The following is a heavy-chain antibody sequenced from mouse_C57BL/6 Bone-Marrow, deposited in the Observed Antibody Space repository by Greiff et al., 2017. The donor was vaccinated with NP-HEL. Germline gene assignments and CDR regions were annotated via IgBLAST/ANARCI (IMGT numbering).Heavy chain of an antibody. CDR1: GYTFTSYW. Sequence: QVHVKQPGAELVKPGASVKMSCKASGYTFTSYWITWVKQRPGQGLEWIGDIYPGSGSTNYNEKFKSKATLTVDTSSSTAYMQLSSLTSEDSAVYYCARDPFYYYGSSYWYFDVWGTGTTVTVSS. J-gene: IGHJ1*03. V-gene: IGHV1-55*01. D-gene: IGHD1-1*01. CDR2: IYPGSGST. CDR3: ARDPFYYYGSSYWYFDV.